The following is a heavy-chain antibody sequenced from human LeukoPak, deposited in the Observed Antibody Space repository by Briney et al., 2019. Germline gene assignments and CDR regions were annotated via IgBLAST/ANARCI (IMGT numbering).Heavy chain of an antibody. CDR3: ARSNTQYYYDSSGYYGSDY. CDR1: GGTFSSYA. CDR2: IITIFGTA. D-gene: IGHD3-22*01. J-gene: IGHJ4*02. Sequence: SVKVSCKASGGTFSSYAISWVRQAPGQGLEWMGGIITIFGTANYAQKFQGRVTITTDESTSTAYMELSSLRSEDTAVYYCARSNTQYYYDSSGYYGSDYWGQGTLVTDSS. V-gene: IGHV1-69*05.